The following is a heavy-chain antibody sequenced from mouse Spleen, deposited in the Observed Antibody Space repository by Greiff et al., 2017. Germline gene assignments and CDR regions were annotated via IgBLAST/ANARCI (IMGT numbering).Heavy chain of an antibody. CDR1: GYSITSGYY. J-gene: IGHJ2*01. V-gene: IGHV3-6*01. CDR2: ISYDGSN. CDR3: AREGLLRYNY. Sequence: VQLKQSGPGLVKPSQSLSLTCSVTGYSITSGYYWNWIRQFPGNKLEWMGYISYDGSNNYNPSLKNRISITRDTSKNQFFLKLNSVTTEDTATYYCAREGLLRYNYWGQGTTLTVSS. D-gene: IGHD1-1*01.